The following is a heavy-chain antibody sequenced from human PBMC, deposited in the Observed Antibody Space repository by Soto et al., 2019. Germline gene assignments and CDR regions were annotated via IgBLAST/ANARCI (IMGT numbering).Heavy chain of an antibody. Sequence: PSETLFLTCDVSGDTISTGGYTWAWIRQPPGKALEWIGHTYHSGNPYYNPSLKSRVFISVDRSKNQFFLKVRSVTAADTAVYYCAYTYYFDSSGSKYAPGHYAFDIWGQGTMVTVSS. J-gene: IGHJ3*02. CDR3: AYTYYFDSSGSKYAPGHYAFDI. V-gene: IGHV4-30-2*01. CDR2: TYHSGNP. CDR1: GDTISTGGYT. D-gene: IGHD3-22*01.